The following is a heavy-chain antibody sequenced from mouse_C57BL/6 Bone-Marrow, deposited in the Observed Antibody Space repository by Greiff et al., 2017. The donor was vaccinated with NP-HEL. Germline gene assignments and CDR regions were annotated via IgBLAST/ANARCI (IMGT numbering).Heavy chain of an antibody. CDR3: ARQLSSMDY. CDR1: GFTFSDYY. J-gene: IGHJ4*01. CDR2: ISNGGGST. Sequence: EVKLQESGGGLVQPGGSLKLSCAASGFTFSDYYMYWVRQTPEKRLEWVAYISNGGGSTYYPDTVKGRFTISRDNAKNTLYLQMSRLKSEDTAMYYCARQLSSMDYWGQGTSVTVSS. V-gene: IGHV5-12*01. D-gene: IGHD3-2*02.